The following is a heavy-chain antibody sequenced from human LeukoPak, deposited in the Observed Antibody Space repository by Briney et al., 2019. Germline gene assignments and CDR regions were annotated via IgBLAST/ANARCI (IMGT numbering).Heavy chain of an antibody. J-gene: IGHJ4*02. CDR1: GGSIINSIYH. CDR3: ARSRGGDSPFYFDY. V-gene: IGHV4-39*07. D-gene: IGHD2-21*02. Sequence: SETLSLTCTVSGGSIINSIYHWGWVRQPPGKGLEWIGEINHSGSTNYNPSLKSRVTISVDTSKNQFSLKLSSVTAADTAVYHCARSRGGDSPFYFDYWGQGTLVTVSS. CDR2: INHSGST.